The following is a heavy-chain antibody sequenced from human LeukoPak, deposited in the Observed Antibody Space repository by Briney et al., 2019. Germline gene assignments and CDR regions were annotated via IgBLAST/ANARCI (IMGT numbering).Heavy chain of an antibody. CDR3: AXXXDIVVVPAAYDYWYFDL. CDR1: GGSFSGYY. CDR2: INHSGST. J-gene: IGHJ2*01. D-gene: IGHD2-2*01. Sequence: PSETLSLTCAVYGGSFSGYYWSWIRQPPGKGLEWIGEINHSGSTNYNPSLKSRVTISVDTSKNQFSLKLSSVAAADTAAYYCAXXXDIVVVPAAYDYWYFDLXXRGXLVTVS. V-gene: IGHV4-34*01.